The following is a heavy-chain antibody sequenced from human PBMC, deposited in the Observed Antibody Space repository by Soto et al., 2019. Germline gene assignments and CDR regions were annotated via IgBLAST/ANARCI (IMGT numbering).Heavy chain of an antibody. V-gene: IGHV2-70*11. CDR3: ARTFGSNPRGRYFDY. D-gene: IGHD3-10*01. J-gene: IGHJ4*02. Sequence: SGPTLVNPTQTLTLTCTFSGFSLSTRGMCVSWIRQPPGKALEWLARIDWDDDKSYSTSLKTRLTISKDTSKNQVVLIMTNMDPVDTATYYCARTFGSNPRGRYFDYWGQGTLVTVSS. CDR2: IDWDDDK. CDR1: GFSLSTRGMC.